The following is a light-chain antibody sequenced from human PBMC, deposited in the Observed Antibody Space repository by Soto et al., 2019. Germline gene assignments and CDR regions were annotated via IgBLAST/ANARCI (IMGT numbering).Light chain of an antibody. CDR3: QQSYTISWM. CDR2: AAS. J-gene: IGKJ1*01. Sequence: DIRMTQSNSSLSAFFGDRLTITWGAGQPISNYVNWYQQKTGKAPKVLIYAASTLQSVVPSRFSGSGYGADFTLTISSLQTEDFATYYCQQSYTISWMFGQGTKVDI. CDR1: QPISNY. V-gene: IGKV1-39*01.